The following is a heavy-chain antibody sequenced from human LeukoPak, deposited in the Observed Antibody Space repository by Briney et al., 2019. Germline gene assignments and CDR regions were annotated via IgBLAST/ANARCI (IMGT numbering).Heavy chain of an antibody. D-gene: IGHD3-9*01. CDR2: ISSSGSTI. Sequence: PGGSLRLSCAASGFTFSSYEMNWVRQAPGKGLEWVSYISSSGSTIYYADSVKGRFTISRDNAKNSLYLQMNSLRAEDTAVYYCARTSELRYFDWLLFDYWGQGTLVTVSS. CDR1: GFTFSSYE. J-gene: IGHJ4*02. CDR3: ARTSELRYFDWLLFDY. V-gene: IGHV3-48*03.